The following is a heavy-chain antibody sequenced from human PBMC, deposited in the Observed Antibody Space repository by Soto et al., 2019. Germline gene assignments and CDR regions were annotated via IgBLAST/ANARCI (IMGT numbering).Heavy chain of an antibody. CDR1: GGTFSSYA. D-gene: IGHD6-13*01. CDR3: ARGTGYRSSCLRFFDY. Sequence: SVKVSCKASGGTFSSYAISWVRQAPGQGLEWMGGIIPIFGTANYAQKFQGRVTITADESTSTAYMELSSLRSEDTAVYYCARGTGYRSSCLRFFDYWGQGTLVTVSS. CDR2: IIPIFGTA. V-gene: IGHV1-69*13. J-gene: IGHJ4*02.